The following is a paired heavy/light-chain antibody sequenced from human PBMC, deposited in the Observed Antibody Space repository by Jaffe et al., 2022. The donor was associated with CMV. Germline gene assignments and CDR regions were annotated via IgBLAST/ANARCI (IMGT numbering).Light chain of an antibody. V-gene: IGKV3-15*01. J-gene: IGKJ3*01. CDR1: QSVSSN. Sequence: EIVMTQSPATLSVSPGERATLSCRASQSVSSNLAWYQQKPGQAPRLLIYGASTRATGIPARFSGSGSGTEFTLTISSLQSEDFAVYYCQQYNNWPPEGTFGPGTKVDIK. CDR3: QQYNNWPPEGT. CDR2: GAS.
Heavy chain of an antibody. V-gene: IGHV1-8*01. D-gene: IGHD6-19*01. CDR2: MNPNSGNT. Sequence: QVQLVQSGAEVKKPGASVKVSCKASGYTFTSYDINWVRQATGQGLEWMGWMNPNSGNTGYAQKFQGRVTMTRNTSISTAYMELSSLRSEDTAVYYCARQRGSSGWYSYHYYYYGMDVWGQGTTVTVSS. J-gene: IGHJ6*02. CDR3: ARQRGSSGWYSYHYYYYGMDV. CDR1: GYTFTSYD.